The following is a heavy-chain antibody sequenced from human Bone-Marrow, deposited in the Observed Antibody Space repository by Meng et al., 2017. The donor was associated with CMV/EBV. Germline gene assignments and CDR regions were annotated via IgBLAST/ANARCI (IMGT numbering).Heavy chain of an antibody. Sequence: GESMKISWVGSRFSISTHGMHWVRQAPGKGLKWLSFIRYDGKNKYYRDSVKGRFTISRDNSKDLLYLQIDSLTTEDPAMYYCAKDQTTSGKYLPLEFWGQGTLVTVSS. CDR3: AKDQTTSGKYLPLEF. CDR1: RFSISTHG. CDR2: IRYDGKNK. D-gene: IGHD4-11*01. J-gene: IGHJ4*02. V-gene: IGHV3-30*02.